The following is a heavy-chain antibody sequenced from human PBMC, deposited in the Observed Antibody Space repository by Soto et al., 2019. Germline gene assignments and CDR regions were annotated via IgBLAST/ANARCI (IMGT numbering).Heavy chain of an antibody. CDR2: ISSSGSII. D-gene: IGHD3-22*01. CDR3: ARDLGYYDSSGYFDY. Sequence: GGSLRLSCAASGFTFSDYYMSWIRQVPGKGLEWVSYISSSGSIIYYADSVKGRFTISRDNAKNSLYLQMNSLRAEDAAVYYCARDLGYYDSSGYFDYWGQGTLVTVSS. V-gene: IGHV3-11*01. CDR1: GFTFSDYY. J-gene: IGHJ4*02.